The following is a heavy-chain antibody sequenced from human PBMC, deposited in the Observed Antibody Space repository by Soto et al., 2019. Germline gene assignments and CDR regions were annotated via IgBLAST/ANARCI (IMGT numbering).Heavy chain of an antibody. D-gene: IGHD5-18*01. CDR2: ISGSGGSE. CDR3: AKGDTTMITDYYAMDV. Sequence: PGGSLRLSCAVSGFTFTSYAMTWVRQAPGKGLGWVSAISGSGGSEFYADSVKGRFTISRDNSKNTLYLQMKSLRAEDTALYYCAKGDTTMITDYYAMDVWGQGTTVTVSS. V-gene: IGHV3-23*01. CDR1: GFTFTSYA. J-gene: IGHJ6*02.